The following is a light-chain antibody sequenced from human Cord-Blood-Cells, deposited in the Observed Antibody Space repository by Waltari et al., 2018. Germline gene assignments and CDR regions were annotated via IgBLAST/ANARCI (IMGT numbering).Light chain of an antibody. CDR3: QQYNSYSYT. J-gene: IGKJ2*01. CDR2: KAS. V-gene: IGKV1-5*03. CDR1: QSISSW. Sequence: DIHMTQSPSTLSASVGDRVTITCRASQSISSWLAWYQQKPGKDPKLLIYKASSLESGVPSRFSGSGSGTEFTLTISSLQPDDFATYYCQQYNSYSYTFGQGTKLEIK.